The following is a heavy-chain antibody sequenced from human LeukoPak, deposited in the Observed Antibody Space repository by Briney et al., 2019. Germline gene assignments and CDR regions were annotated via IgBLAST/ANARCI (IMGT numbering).Heavy chain of an antibody. CDR2: IYASGST. D-gene: IGHD5-18*01. CDR1: GGSISSYY. CDR3: AREGDTYGYGHGQNDY. Sequence: PSETLSLTCTVSGGSISSYYWNWIRQPAGKGLEWIGRIYASGSTNYNPSLKSRVTMSVDTSKNQFSLKLSSVTAADTAVYYCAREGDTYGYGHGQNDYWGQGTLITVSS. V-gene: IGHV4-4*07. J-gene: IGHJ4*02.